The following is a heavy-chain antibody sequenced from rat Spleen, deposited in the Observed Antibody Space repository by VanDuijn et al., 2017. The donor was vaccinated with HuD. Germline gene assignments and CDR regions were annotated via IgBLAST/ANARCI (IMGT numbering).Heavy chain of an antibody. V-gene: IGHV5-29*01. CDR1: GFTFSDYY. Sequence: EVQLVESDGGLVQPGRSLKLSCAASGFTFSDYYMAWVRQAPTKGLEWVATISFDGGRNFYRDSVKGRFSVSRENAKDTLHLQMDSLRSEDTATYYCARQRGPSWFSYWGQGTLVTVSS. J-gene: IGHJ3*01. CDR2: ISFDGGRN. D-gene: IGHD3-1*01. CDR3: ARQRGPSWFSY.